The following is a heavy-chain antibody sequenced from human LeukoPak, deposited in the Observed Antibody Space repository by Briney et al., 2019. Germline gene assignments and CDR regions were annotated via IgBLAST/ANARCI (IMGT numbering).Heavy chain of an antibody. CDR2: INPSGGST. CDR3: ARDWPTPRGTYGMDV. V-gene: IGHV1-46*01. Sequence: ASVKVSCKASGYTFTGYYMHWVRQAPGQGLEWMGIINPSGGSTSYAQKFQGRVTMTRDTSTSTVYMELSSLRSEDTAVYYCARDWPTPRGTYGMDVWGQGTTVTVSS. CDR1: GYTFTGYY. J-gene: IGHJ6*02. D-gene: IGHD3/OR15-3a*01.